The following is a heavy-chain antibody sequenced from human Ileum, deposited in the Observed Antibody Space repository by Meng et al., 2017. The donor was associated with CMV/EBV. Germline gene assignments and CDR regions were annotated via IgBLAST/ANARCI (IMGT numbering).Heavy chain of an antibody. CDR3: ARQTYGGNSREYYFDY. CDR2: IYYSGST. J-gene: IGHJ4*02. V-gene: IGHV4-30-4*08. Sequence: QGELQGPGPGLVKPSQTRSLTCIVSGGSISRGDYYWSWIRQPPGKGLEWIGYIYYSGSTYYNPSLKSRLTISLDTSKNQFSLKLSSVTAADTGVYYCARQTYGGNSREYYFDYWGQGTLVTVSS. CDR1: GGSISRGDYY. D-gene: IGHD4-23*01.